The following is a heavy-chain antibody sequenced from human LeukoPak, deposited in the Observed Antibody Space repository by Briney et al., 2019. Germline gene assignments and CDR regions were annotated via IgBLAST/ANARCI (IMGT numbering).Heavy chain of an antibody. V-gene: IGHV3-66*02. CDR3: ARDPGLPNGMSV. J-gene: IGHJ6*02. Sequence: GGSLRLSCAASGFTVSSDYMSWVRQAPGKGLEWVSVIYSGGETCYADSVKGRFTISRDNSKNTLYLQMNSLRPEDTAVYYCARDPGLPNGMSVWGQGTTVTVSS. D-gene: IGHD3-10*01. CDR2: IYSGGET. CDR1: GFTVSSDY.